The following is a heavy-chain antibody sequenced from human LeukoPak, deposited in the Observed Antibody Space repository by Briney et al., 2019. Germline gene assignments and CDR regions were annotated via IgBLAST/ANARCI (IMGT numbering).Heavy chain of an antibody. CDR3: ARDIGPRRGAPGGIPDY. J-gene: IGHJ4*02. D-gene: IGHD3-16*01. V-gene: IGHV3-30*04. CDR2: ISYDGSNK. CDR1: GFTFSSYA. Sequence: PGRSLRLSCAASGFTFSSYAMHWVRQAPGKGLEWVAVISYDGSNKYYADSVKGRFTISRDNSKNTLYLQMNSLRAKDTAVYYCARDIGPRRGAPGGIPDYWGQGTLVTVSS.